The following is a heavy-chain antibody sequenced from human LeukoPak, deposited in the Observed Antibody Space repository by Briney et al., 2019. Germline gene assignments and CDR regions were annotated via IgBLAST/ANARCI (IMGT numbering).Heavy chain of an antibody. CDR2: IYYSGST. Sequence: RTSETLSLTCTVSGGSISSGGYYWSWIRQPPGKGLEWIGYIYYSGSTNYNPSLKSRVTISVDTSKNQFSLKLSSVTAADTAVYYCARATQGGSSRDVWGKGTTVTVSS. CDR1: GGSISSGGYY. J-gene: IGHJ6*04. CDR3: ARATQGGSSRDV. V-gene: IGHV4-61*08. D-gene: IGHD2-15*01.